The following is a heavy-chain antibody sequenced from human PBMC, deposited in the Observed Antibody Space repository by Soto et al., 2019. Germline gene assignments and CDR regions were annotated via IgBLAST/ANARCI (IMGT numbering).Heavy chain of an antibody. V-gene: IGHV4-34*01. CDR3: ARDIAVAGKSFDY. J-gene: IGHJ4*02. Sequence: SETLSLTCAVYGGSFIGYDGSWIRQPPGKGLEWIGEINHSGSTNYNPSLKRRVTISVDTSKNQFSLKLSSVTAADTAVYYCARDIAVAGKSFDYWGQGTLVTVSS. CDR2: INHSGST. D-gene: IGHD6-19*01. CDR1: GGSFIGYD.